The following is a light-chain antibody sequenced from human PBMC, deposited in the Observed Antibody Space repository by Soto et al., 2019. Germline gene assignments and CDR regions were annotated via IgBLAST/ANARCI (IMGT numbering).Light chain of an antibody. CDR1: QSVSSS. V-gene: IGKV3-20*01. Sequence: EIVMTQSPATLSVSPGERATLSCRASQSVSSSLAWYQQKPGQAPRLLIYGASNRATGIPDRFSGSGSGTDFTLTISRLEPEDFAVYYCQQYGNSPPTFGQGTRLEIK. CDR3: QQYGNSPPT. CDR2: GAS. J-gene: IGKJ5*01.